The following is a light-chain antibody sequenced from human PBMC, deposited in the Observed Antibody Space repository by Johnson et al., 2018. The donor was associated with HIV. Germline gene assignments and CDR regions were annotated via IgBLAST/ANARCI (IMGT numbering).Light chain of an antibody. CDR2: DNN. CDR3: GTWDSSLRVGF. V-gene: IGLV1-51*01. CDR1: SSNIGNND. J-gene: IGLJ1*01. Sequence: QSVLTQPPSVSAAPGQKVTISCSGSSSNIGNNDVSWYQQLPGTAPKLLIYDNNNRPSGIPDRFSGSKSGTSATLGITGLQTGDEADYYCGTWDSSLRVGFFGTGTKVTVL.